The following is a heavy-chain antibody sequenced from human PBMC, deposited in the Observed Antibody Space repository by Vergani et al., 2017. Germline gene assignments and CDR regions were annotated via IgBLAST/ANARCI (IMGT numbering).Heavy chain of an antibody. J-gene: IGHJ6*03. CDR2: ISSSSSYI. V-gene: IGHV3-21*01. CDR1: GFTFSSYS. D-gene: IGHD4-11*01. Sequence: EVQLVESGGGLVKPGGSLRLSCAASGFTFSSYSMNWVRQAPGKGLEWVSSISSSSSYIYYADSVKGRFTISRDNAKNSLYLQMNSLRAEDTAVYYCAREGTTVTTEAFYYYYYMDVWGKGTTVTVSS. CDR3: AREGTTVTTEAFYYYYYMDV.